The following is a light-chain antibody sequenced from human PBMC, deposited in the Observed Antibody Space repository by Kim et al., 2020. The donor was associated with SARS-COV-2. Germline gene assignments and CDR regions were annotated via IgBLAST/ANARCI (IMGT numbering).Light chain of an antibody. Sequence: DLQMPQSPSTLSASVGDRVTITCLASQSISSWMDWYQQKPGKAPKLLIYKASRLESGVPSRFSGSGSGTEFILTISSLQPDNFVNYYGQYYNSSPWTFGQGSKVDIK. V-gene: IGKV1-5*03. J-gene: IGKJ1*01. CDR2: KAS. CDR3: QYYNSSPWT. CDR1: QSISSW.